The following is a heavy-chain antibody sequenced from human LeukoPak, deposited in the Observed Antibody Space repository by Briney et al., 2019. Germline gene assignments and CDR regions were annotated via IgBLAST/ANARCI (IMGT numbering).Heavy chain of an antibody. V-gene: IGHV3-21*01. CDR3: ARDSADRSPLGYCSSTSCYRDY. Sequence: PGGSLRLSXAASGFTFSSYSMNWVRQAPGKGLEWVSSISSSSSYIYYADSVKGRFTISRDNAKNSLYLQMNSLRAEDTAVYYCARDSADRSPLGYCSSTSCYRDYCGQGTLVTVSS. CDR1: GFTFSSYS. J-gene: IGHJ4*02. D-gene: IGHD2-2*01. CDR2: ISSSSSYI.